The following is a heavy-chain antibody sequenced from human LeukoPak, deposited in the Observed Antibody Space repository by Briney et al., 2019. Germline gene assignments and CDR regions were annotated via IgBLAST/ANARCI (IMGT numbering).Heavy chain of an antibody. Sequence: SETLSLTCTVSGGSISSSSYFWGWIRQPPGKGQEWIGSISYSGSTYYNPSLKSRVTISVGTSKNQFSLKLNSVTAADTAVYYCARSVNIVVEYYFDYWGQGTLVTVSS. V-gene: IGHV4-39*01. CDR2: ISYSGST. J-gene: IGHJ4*02. CDR3: ARSVNIVVEYYFDY. CDR1: GGSISSSSYF. D-gene: IGHD2-15*01.